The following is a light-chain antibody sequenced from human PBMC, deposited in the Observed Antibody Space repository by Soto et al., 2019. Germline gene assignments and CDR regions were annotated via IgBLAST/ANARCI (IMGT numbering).Light chain of an antibody. CDR1: SSNIGAGYE. CDR3: QSYDSSLSGYV. V-gene: IGLV1-40*01. Sequence: QSVLTQPPSVSEAPRQRVTISCTGSSSNIGAGYEAHWYQQVPGTAPKLLIYENNHRPSGVSDRFSGSKSGNSASLAITGLQAEDEAEYYCQSYDSSLSGYVFGTGTKLTVL. CDR2: ENN. J-gene: IGLJ1*01.